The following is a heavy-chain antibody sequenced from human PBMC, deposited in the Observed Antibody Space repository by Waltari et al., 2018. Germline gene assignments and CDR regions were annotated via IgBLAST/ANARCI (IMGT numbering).Heavy chain of an antibody. D-gene: IGHD3-3*01. CDR3: AHSHGYYDVCSVSPGAFDI. J-gene: IGHJ3*02. Sequence: QITLKESGPTLVKPTQTLKLTCTFSGFSLSTSGVGVGWIRQPPGKALEWLARMYWNDDKRNSPSPKSRLTIPTDISITQVVLTMTIIVTVDTATYSCAHSHGYYDVCSVSPGAFDIWGQGTMVTVSS. V-gene: IGHV2-5*01. CDR2: MYWNDDK. CDR1: GFSLSTSGVG.